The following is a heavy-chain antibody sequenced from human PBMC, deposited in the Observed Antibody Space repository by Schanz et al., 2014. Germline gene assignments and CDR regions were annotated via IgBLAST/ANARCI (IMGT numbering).Heavy chain of an antibody. V-gene: IGHV1-2*02. D-gene: IGHD3-3*01. CDR2: IDPNSGGT. CDR1: GNTLSAYY. Sequence: QVQLVQSGADVKKPGASVKVSCKASGNTLSAYYIHWIRQAPGQGLEWMGWIDPNSGGTNYAQKCQGRVTRTSDTSITTVYMEVNSLTADDTAVFYCARTASHDVWRGYIPHYAFDLWGQGTVVIVSS. CDR3: ARTASHDVWRGYIPHYAFDL. J-gene: IGHJ3*01.